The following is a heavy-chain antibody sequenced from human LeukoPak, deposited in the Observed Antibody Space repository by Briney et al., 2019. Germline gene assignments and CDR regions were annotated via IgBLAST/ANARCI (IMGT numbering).Heavy chain of an antibody. J-gene: IGHJ4*02. CDR3: AREGSYESFDY. CDR1: GITFSNYW. Sequence: SGGSLRLSCAASGITFSNYWMHWVRQAPGKGLEWVSRINSDGSRITYADSVKGRLTISRDNAKNSLYLQMNSLRAEDTAVYYCAREGSYESFDYWGQGTLVTVSS. V-gene: IGHV3-74*01. D-gene: IGHD5-18*01. CDR2: INSDGSRI.